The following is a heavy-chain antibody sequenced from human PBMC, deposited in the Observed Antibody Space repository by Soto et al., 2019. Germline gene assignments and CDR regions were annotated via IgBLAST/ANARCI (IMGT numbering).Heavy chain of an antibody. D-gene: IGHD7-27*01. J-gene: IGHJ3*02. Sequence: ASVKVSCKASGYTFTGYYMHWARQAPGQGLEWMGWINPNSGGTNYAQKFQGWVTMTRDTSISTAYMELSRLRSDDTAVYYCSRSANWGINDAFDIWGQGTMVTVSS. CDR3: SRSANWGINDAFDI. V-gene: IGHV1-2*04. CDR1: GYTFTGYY. CDR2: INPNSGGT.